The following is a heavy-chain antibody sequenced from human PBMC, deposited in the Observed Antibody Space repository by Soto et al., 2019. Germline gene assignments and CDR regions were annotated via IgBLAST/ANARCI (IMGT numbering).Heavy chain of an antibody. CDR2: IYPSDSDT. V-gene: IGHV5-51*01. CDR1: GYSYNNYW. Sequence: PGESLKISCKGIGYSYNNYWIGWVRQMPGKGLEWMGMIYPSDSDTRYSPSFQGQVTISADKSISTAYLQWSSLKASDTAMYYCARTQGVVVGATRYFYEMDVWGQGTTVTVAS. D-gene: IGHD1-26*01. CDR3: ARTQGVVVGATRYFYEMDV. J-gene: IGHJ6*02.